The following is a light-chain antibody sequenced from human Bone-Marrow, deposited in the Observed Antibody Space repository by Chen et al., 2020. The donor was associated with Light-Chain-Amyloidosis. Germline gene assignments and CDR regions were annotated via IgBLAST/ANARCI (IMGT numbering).Light chain of an antibody. V-gene: IGKV4-1*01. CDR1: QSVLFTSNNKNY. Sequence: IVLTQSPDSLTVSLGERATIKCESSQSVLFTSNNKNYLAWYQQRPGQPPKLLISWASTRESGVPDGFSGSGSGTHFTLNISRLRAEDVAVYYCQQYYISPLTFGGGTKVEVK. J-gene: IGKJ4*01. CDR3: QQYYISPLT. CDR2: WAS.